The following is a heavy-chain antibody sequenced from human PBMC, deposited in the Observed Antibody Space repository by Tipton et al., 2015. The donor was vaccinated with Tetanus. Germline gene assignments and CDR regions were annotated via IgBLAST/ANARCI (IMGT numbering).Heavy chain of an antibody. CDR1: GGSFSTYV. Sequence: QSGAEVKKPGSSVKVSCKVSGGSFSTYVISWVRQAPGQGLEWMGGIIPIFGTINYAQSFQGRVTISADKSTSTAHMELSSLRFEDTAVYYCAREVPAAGHFDSWGQGTLVTVSS. CDR2: IIPIFGTI. V-gene: IGHV1-69*06. CDR3: AREVPAAGHFDS. D-gene: IGHD2-2*01. J-gene: IGHJ4*02.